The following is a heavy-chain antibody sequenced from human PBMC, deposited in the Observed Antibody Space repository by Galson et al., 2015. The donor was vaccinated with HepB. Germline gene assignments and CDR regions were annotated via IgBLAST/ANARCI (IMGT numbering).Heavy chain of an antibody. CDR3: ARTRWGETVTTVRGNYMDV. CDR2: IHHSGST. Sequence: QVQLQESGPGLVKPSETLSLTCAVYGGSFSGYYWSWIRQPPGKGLEWIGEIHHSGSTNYNPSLKSRVTISVHTSKNQFSRRLSSVTAAATAVYYCARTRWGETVTTVRGNYMDVWGKGTTVTVSS. J-gene: IGHJ6*03. V-gene: IGHV4-34*01. CDR1: GGSFSGYY. D-gene: IGHD4-11*01.